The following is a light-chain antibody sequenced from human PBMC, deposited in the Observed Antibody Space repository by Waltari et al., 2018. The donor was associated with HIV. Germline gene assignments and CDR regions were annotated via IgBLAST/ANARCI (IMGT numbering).Light chain of an antibody. CDR3: QHYYDTLVT. CDR1: QSLLDSDDGNTY. CDR2: ALS. V-gene: IGKV2-40*01. J-gene: IGKJ4*01. Sequence: DVVMTQTPLTLTVTPGEPASISCKSSQSLLDSDDGNTYLDWYLQKPGQSPQLLIYALSYRAAGVPDRFSGSGSGTDFTLKINRVEAEDVGVYYCQHYYDTLVTFGGGTRVEI.